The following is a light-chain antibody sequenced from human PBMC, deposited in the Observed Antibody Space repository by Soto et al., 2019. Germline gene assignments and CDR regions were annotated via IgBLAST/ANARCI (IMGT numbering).Light chain of an antibody. V-gene: IGLV2-14*01. CDR1: SSDVGDYNY. CDR2: EVS. Sequence: QSALTQPASVSGSPGQSITISCTGTSSDVGDYNYVSWYQQHPGKAPKLMIYEVSNRPSGVSNRFSGSKSGNTASLTISGLQAEDEADYYCSSWTSSTTQVLGGGTKLTVL. CDR3: SSWTSSTTQV. J-gene: IGLJ3*02.